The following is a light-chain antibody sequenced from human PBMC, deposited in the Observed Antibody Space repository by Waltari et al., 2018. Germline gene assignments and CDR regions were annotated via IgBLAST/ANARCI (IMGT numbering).Light chain of an antibody. V-gene: IGLV1-47*01. Sequence: QPVLTQPPSASGTPGQRVTISCSGSSSNIGINSIYWFQQLPGTAPKLLIYRNNQWTTGVPDGCSGYKYGTSASLAISGLQSEDEADYYCSTWDDSLGGPVFGGGTKLTVL. J-gene: IGLJ3*02. CDR3: STWDDSLGGPV. CDR2: RNN. CDR1: SSNIGINS.